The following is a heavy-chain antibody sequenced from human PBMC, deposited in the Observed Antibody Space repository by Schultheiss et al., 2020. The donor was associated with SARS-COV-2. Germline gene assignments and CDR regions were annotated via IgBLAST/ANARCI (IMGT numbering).Heavy chain of an antibody. CDR1: GFTVSNYY. D-gene: IGHD1-14*01. CDR3: ARVRTSALDY. V-gene: IGHV3-69-1*01. J-gene: IGHJ4*02. CDR2: ISGSGGST. Sequence: GGSLRLSCAASGFTVSNYYMNWVRQAPGKGLEWVSAISGSGGSTYYADSVKGRFTISRDNAKNSLYLQMNSLRAEDTAVYYCARVRTSALDYWGQGTLVTVSS.